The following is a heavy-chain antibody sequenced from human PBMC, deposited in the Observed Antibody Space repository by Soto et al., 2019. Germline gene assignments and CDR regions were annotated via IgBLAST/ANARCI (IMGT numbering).Heavy chain of an antibody. Sequence: ASVKVSCKASGYTFTSYYMHWVRQAPGQGLEWMGIINPSGGSTSYAQKFQGRVTMTRDTSTSTVYMELSSLRSEDTAVYYCARSRGEDSSAPGAWFDPWGQGTLVTVSS. CDR1: GYTFTSYY. CDR3: ARSRGEDSSAPGAWFDP. CDR2: INPSGGST. J-gene: IGHJ5*02. V-gene: IGHV1-46*01. D-gene: IGHD6-6*01.